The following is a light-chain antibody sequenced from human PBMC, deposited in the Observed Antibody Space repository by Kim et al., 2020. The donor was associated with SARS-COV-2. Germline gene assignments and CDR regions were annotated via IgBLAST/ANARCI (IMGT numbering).Light chain of an antibody. J-gene: IGKJ2*02. CDR3: QQYNKWPPARGT. CDR1: QSVGAS. V-gene: IGKV3-15*01. CDR2: GIS. Sequence: PGERAIVSCRASQSVGASLAWYQQKPGQAPRLLIHGISNRATGIPARFSGSGSGTEFTLTISSLQSEDFGVYYCQQYNKWPPARGTFGQGTKVDIK.